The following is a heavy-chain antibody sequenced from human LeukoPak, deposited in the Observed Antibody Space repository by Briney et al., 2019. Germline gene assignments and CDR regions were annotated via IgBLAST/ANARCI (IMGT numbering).Heavy chain of an antibody. CDR2: ISSSGSTI. J-gene: IGHJ4*02. D-gene: IGHD6-19*01. V-gene: IGHV3-48*03. CDR3: ARDGYSSGRQFDY. Sequence: GGSLRLSCAGSGFTFSNYAMHWVRQAPGKGLEWVSYISSSGSTIYYADSVKGRFTISRDNAKNSLYLQMNSLRAEDTAVYYCARDGYSSGRQFDYWGQGTLVTVSS. CDR1: GFTFSNYA.